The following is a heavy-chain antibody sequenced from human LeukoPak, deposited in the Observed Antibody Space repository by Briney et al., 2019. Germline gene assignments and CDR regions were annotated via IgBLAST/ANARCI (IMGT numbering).Heavy chain of an antibody. J-gene: IGHJ6*03. CDR3: AKVAKWLVLGYYYYYMDV. V-gene: IGHV3-30*02. CDR2: IRYDGSNK. D-gene: IGHD6-19*01. Sequence: PGGSLRLSCAASGFTFSSYGMHWVRQAPGKGLEWVAFIRYDGSNKYYADSVKGRFTISRDNSKNTLYLQMNSLRAEDTAVYYCAKVAKWLVLGYYYYYMDVWGKGTTVTVSS. CDR1: GFTFSSYG.